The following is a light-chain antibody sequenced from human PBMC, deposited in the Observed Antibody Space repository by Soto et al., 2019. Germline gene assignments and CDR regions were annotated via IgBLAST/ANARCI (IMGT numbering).Light chain of an antibody. CDR3: SSHAGSSAFYV. CDR2: EVT. Sequence: QSALTQPASVSGSPGQSITISCTGTSSDIGAYDYVSWYQQYPGRVPKLLIHEVTNRPSGVSDRFSGSKSDNTASLTISGLQTEDEADYYCSSHAGSSAFYVFGTGTKLTVL. CDR1: SSDIGAYDY. J-gene: IGLJ1*01. V-gene: IGLV2-14*01.